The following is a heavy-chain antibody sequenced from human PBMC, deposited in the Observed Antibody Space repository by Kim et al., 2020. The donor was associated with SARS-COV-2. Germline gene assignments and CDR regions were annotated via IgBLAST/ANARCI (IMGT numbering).Heavy chain of an antibody. CDR2: ISGDGGST. J-gene: IGHJ4*02. Sequence: GGSLRLSCAASGFTFDDYAMHWVRQAPGKGLEWVSLISGDGGSTYYADSVKGRFPXSRDNSKNSLXLQMNSLRTEDTALYYCAKDXXSGSYPFDYWGQGTXVTVSS. CDR3: AKDXXSGSYPFDY. CDR1: GFTFDDYA. V-gene: IGHV3-43*02. D-gene: IGHD1-26*01.